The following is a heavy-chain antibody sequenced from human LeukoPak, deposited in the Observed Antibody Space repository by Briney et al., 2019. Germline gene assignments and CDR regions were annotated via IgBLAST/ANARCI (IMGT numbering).Heavy chain of an antibody. CDR3: ARRTSPHIAAAGY. J-gene: IGHJ4*02. CDR2: INPSGAST. D-gene: IGHD6-13*01. V-gene: IGHV1-46*01. CDR1: GYTFTSYF. Sequence: ASVKVSCKASGYTFTSYFIHWVRQAPGQGLEWMGMINPSGASTTYAQRFQGRVTMTRDMSTSTVYMELSSLRFEDTAVYYCARRTSPHIAAAGYWGQGTLVTVSS.